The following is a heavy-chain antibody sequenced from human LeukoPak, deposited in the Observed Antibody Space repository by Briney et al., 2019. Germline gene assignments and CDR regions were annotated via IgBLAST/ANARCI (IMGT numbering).Heavy chain of an antibody. CDR2: ISSSSSTI. D-gene: IGHD6-13*01. CDR3: ARESLTGYSSSWYYDY. J-gene: IGHJ4*02. V-gene: IGHV3-48*01. CDR1: GFTFGSYS. Sequence: PGGSLRLSCAASGFTFGSYSMNWVRQAPGKGLEWVSYISSSSSTIYYADSVKGRFTISRDNAKNSLYLQMNSLRAEDTAVYYCARESLTGYSSSWYYDYWGQGTLVTVSS.